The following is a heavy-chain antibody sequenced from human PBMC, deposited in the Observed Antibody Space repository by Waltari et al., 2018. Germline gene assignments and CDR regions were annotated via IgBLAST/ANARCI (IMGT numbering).Heavy chain of an antibody. V-gene: IGHV3-21*03. CDR3: ARENSYGQYYFDY. CDR2: ISSSSSYI. CDR1: GFTFSSYS. J-gene: IGHJ4*02. D-gene: IGHD5-18*01. Sequence: EVQLVESGGDLVKPGGSLRLSCAASGFTFSSYSMNWVRQAPGKGLEWVSSISSSSSYIYYADSVKGRFTISRDNAKNSLYLQMNSLRAEDTAVYYCARENSYGQYYFDYWGQGTLVTVSS.